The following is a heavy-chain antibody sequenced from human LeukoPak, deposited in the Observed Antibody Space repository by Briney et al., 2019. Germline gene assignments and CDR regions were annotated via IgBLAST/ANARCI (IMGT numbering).Heavy chain of an antibody. V-gene: IGHV3-74*01. CDR2: INGDGSWT. CDR3: VSFYETY. J-gene: IGHJ4*02. CDR1: GNYW. Sequence: GGSLRLPCAASGNYWMHWVRQAPGKGLVWVSHINGDGSWTTYADSVKGRFTISKDNAKNTVYLQMNNLRAEDTAVYYCVSFYETYWGRGTLVTVSS. D-gene: IGHD2-2*01.